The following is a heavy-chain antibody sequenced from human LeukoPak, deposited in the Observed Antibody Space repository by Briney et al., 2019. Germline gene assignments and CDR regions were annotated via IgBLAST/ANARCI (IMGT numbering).Heavy chain of an antibody. CDR3: ARGRGVPPFFDY. CDR1: GGSISSSSYY. D-gene: IGHD3-10*01. Sequence: SETLSLTCTVSGGSISSSSYYWGWIRQPPGKGLEWIGSIYYSGSTYYNPSLKSRVTISVDKSKNQFSLKLSSVTAADTAVYYCARGRGVPPFFDYRGQGTLVTVSS. J-gene: IGHJ4*02. V-gene: IGHV4-39*07. CDR2: IYYSGST.